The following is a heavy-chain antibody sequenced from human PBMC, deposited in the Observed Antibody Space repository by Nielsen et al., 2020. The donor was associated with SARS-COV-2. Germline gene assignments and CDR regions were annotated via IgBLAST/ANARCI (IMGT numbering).Heavy chain of an antibody. V-gene: IGHV4-34*01. CDR3: ARLDNWFDP. CDR2: INHSGST. CDR1: GGSFSGYY. J-gene: IGHJ5*02. Sequence: SETLSLTCAVYGGSFSGYYWSWIRQPPGKGLEWIGEINHSGSTNYNPSLKSRVTISVDTSKNQFSLKLSSVTAADTAVYYCARLDNWFDPWGQGTLVTVSS.